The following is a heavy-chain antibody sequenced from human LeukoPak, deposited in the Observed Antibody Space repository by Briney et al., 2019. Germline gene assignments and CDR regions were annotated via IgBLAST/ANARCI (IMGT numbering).Heavy chain of an antibody. CDR3: ARRSLGYYYYYYMDV. CDR1: GYTFTSYD. Sequence: ASVKVSCKASGYTFTSYDINWVRQATGQGLEWMGWMNPNSGNTGYAQKLQGRVTMTRNTSISTAYMELSSLRSDDTAVYYCARRSLGYYYYYYMDVWGKGTTVTISS. CDR2: MNPNSGNT. J-gene: IGHJ6*03. V-gene: IGHV1-8*01.